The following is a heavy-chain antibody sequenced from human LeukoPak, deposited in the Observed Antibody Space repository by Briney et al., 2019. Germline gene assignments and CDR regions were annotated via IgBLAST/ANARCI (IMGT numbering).Heavy chain of an antibody. Sequence: SETLSLTCAVYGGSFSGYYWSWIRQPPGKGLEWIGEINHSGSTNYNPSLKSRVTMSVDTSKKQFSLKLSSVTAADTAVYYCVTYYFDSSGPKKNYWGQGTLVTVSS. J-gene: IGHJ4*02. CDR3: VTYYFDSSGPKKNY. V-gene: IGHV4-34*01. D-gene: IGHD3-22*01. CDR2: INHSGST. CDR1: GGSFSGYY.